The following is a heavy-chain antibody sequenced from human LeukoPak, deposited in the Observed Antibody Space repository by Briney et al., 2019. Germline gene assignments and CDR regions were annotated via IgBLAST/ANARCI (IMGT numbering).Heavy chain of an antibody. CDR3: ARQCDGSGSYSGLCFYFDY. CDR1: GGSFSGYY. CDR2: INHSGST. D-gene: IGHD3-10*01. V-gene: IGHV4-34*01. Sequence: SETLSLTCAVYGGSFSGYYWSWIRQPPGKGLEWIGEINHSGSTNYNPSLKSRVTISVDTSKNLFSLKLSSVTAADTAVYYCARQCDGSGSYSGLCFYFDYWGQGTLVTVSS. J-gene: IGHJ4*02.